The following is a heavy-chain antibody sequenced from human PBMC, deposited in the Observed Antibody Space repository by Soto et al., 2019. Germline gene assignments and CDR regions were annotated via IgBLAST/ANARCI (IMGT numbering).Heavy chain of an antibody. CDR1: GFTFSSYW. Sequence: GGSLRLSCAASGFTFSSYWMSWVRQAPGKGLEWVANIKQDGSEKYYVDSVKGRFTISRDNAKNSLYLQMNSLRAEDTAVYYCARTGADSSGFIMGWDYWGQGTLVTVSS. V-gene: IGHV3-7*05. D-gene: IGHD3-22*01. CDR2: IKQDGSEK. J-gene: IGHJ4*02. CDR3: ARTGADSSGFIMGWDY.